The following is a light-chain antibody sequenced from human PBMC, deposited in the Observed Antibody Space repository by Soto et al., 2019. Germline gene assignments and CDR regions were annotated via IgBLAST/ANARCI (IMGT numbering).Light chain of an antibody. V-gene: IGKV3-11*01. CDR3: QQRDSWPLT. Sequence: EIVLTQSPATLSLSPGERATLSCRASQSVSSNLAWYQQKPGQPPRLLIYEASTRATGIPGRFSGSGSGTDFTLTISSREPEDFAVYYCQQRDSWPLTFGGGTKVEIK. J-gene: IGKJ4*01. CDR2: EAS. CDR1: QSVSSN.